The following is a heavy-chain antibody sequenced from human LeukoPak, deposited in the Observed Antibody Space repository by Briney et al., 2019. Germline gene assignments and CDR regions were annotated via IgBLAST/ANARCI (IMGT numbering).Heavy chain of an antibody. Sequence: GGSLRLSCAASGFTFSSYEMNWVRQAPGKGLEWVSYISSSGGTIYYADSVKGRFTISRDNAENSLYLQMNSLRAEDTAVYYCARDAQTMGYDAFDIWGQGTMVTVSS. V-gene: IGHV3-48*03. CDR1: GFTFSSYE. CDR3: ARDAQTMGYDAFDI. D-gene: IGHD4/OR15-4a*01. CDR2: ISSSGGTI. J-gene: IGHJ3*02.